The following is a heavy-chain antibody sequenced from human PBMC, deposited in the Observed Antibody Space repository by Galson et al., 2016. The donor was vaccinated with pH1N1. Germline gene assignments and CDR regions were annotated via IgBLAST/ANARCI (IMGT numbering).Heavy chain of an antibody. Sequence: QSGAEVKKPGESLKISCQGSGYSFSSYWVAWVRQMPGKGLEWMAIMYPDDSDIKYSPSFEGQVTISADKSIRTAYLQWSSLKASDTAMYYCAKYSGSFFFDYWGQGTLVTVSS. CDR1: GYSFSSYW. CDR2: MYPDDSDI. CDR3: AKYSGSFFFDY. D-gene: IGHD1-26*01. J-gene: IGHJ4*02. V-gene: IGHV5-51*01.